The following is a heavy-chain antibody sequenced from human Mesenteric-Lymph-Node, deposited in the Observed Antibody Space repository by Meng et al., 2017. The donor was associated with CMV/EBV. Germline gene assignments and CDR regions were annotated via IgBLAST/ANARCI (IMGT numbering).Heavy chain of an antibody. V-gene: IGHV4-39*07. CDR3: ARVVVVTTVFDY. CDR2: TYYSGST. Sequence: SETLSLTCTVSGGSIISSYSYWGWIRQPPGKGLEWIGTTYYSGSTFYTPSLKSRVTISIDTSKNQFSLKLSSVTAADTAVYYCARVVVVTTVFDYWGQGTLVTVSS. D-gene: IGHD3-22*01. CDR1: GGSIISSYSY. J-gene: IGHJ4*02.